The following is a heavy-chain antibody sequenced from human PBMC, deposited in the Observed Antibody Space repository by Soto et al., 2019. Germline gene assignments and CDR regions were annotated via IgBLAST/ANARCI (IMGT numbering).Heavy chain of an antibody. CDR2: INPDGSTT. CDR1: GFTLSRYW. Sequence: EVQLVESGGGLVQPGGSLRLSCAASGFTLSRYWVHWVRQVPGKGLVWVSRINPDGSTTNYADSVKGRFTVSRDNAKNTVYLHMNSVRAEDTAVYYCTRDTTGPDDHWGQGTLVTVSS. CDR3: TRDTTGPDDH. D-gene: IGHD1-1*01. V-gene: IGHV3-74*01. J-gene: IGHJ4*02.